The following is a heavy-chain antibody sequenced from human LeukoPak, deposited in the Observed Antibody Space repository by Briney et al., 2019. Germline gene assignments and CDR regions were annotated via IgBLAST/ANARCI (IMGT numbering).Heavy chain of an antibody. V-gene: IGHV1-69*13. Sequence: GASVKVSCKASGGTFSSYAISWVRQAPGQGLEWMGGIIPTFGTANYAQKFQGRVTITADESTSTAYMELSSLRSEDTAVYYCAREDVRYFDWFTGSWFDPWGQGTLVTVSS. CDR2: IIPTFGTA. CDR3: AREDVRYFDWFTGSWFDP. D-gene: IGHD3-9*01. CDR1: GGTFSSYA. J-gene: IGHJ5*02.